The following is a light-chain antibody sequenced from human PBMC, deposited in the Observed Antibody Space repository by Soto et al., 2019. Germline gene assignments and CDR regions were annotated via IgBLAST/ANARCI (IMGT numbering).Light chain of an antibody. Sequence: QSVLTQPASVSGSPGQSITISCTGTSGDVGAYDFVFWYQQHPGKAPKLIIYEVSHRPSGVSSRFSGSKSGNSASLTISGLQAEDEADYYCSSYTSSNTYVFGSGTKVTVL. CDR3: SSYTSSNTYV. V-gene: IGLV2-14*01. J-gene: IGLJ1*01. CDR1: SGDVGAYDF. CDR2: EVS.